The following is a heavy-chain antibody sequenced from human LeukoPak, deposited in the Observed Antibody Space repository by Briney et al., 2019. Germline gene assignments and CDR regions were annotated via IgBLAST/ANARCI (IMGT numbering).Heavy chain of an antibody. CDR2: INHSGST. D-gene: IGHD5-18*01. Sequence: SETLSLTCAVYGGSFSGYYWSWIRQPPGKGLEWIREINHSGSTNYNPSLKSRVTISVDTSKNQFSLKLSSVTAADTAVYYCARVGYWAYFDHWGQGTLVTVSS. V-gene: IGHV4-34*01. J-gene: IGHJ4*02. CDR1: GGSFSGYY. CDR3: ARVGYWAYFDH.